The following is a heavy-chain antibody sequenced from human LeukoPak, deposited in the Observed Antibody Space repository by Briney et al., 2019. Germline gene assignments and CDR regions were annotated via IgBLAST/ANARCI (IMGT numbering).Heavy chain of an antibody. D-gene: IGHD3-3*01. V-gene: IGHV3-20*04. CDR2: FNWNGGST. J-gene: IGHJ4*02. Sequence: PGGSLRLSCAASGFTFDDYGMSWVRQAPGKGLEWVSGFNWNGGSTGYADSVKGRFTISRDNAKNSLYLQMNSLRAEDTALYYCARYPKIASITIFGVVTYYFDYWGQGTLVTVSS. CDR3: ARYPKIASITIFGVVTYYFDY. CDR1: GFTFDDYG.